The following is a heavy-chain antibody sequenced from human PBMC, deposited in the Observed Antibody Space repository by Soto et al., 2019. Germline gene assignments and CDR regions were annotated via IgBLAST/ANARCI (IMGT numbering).Heavy chain of an antibody. V-gene: IGHV2-5*02. CDR2: IYWDDDK. Sequence: SGPTLVNPTQTLTLTCTFSGFSLSSTRVAVGWIRQPPGKALEWLALIYWDDDKRYSPFLKSRLTNTKDTSKNQVVLTMTNMDPVDTATYYCAHSVVAGLGYYFDYWGQGTLVTVSS. CDR1: GFSLSSTRVA. D-gene: IGHD6-19*01. J-gene: IGHJ4*02. CDR3: AHSVVAGLGYYFDY.